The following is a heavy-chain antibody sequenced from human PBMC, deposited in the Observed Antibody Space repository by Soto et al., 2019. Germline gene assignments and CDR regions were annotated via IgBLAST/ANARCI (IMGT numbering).Heavy chain of an antibody. J-gene: IGHJ4*02. CDR1: AFTFSNYA. CDR3: ATSRYSDSSGDFYDY. CDR2: IGGSGRTT. D-gene: IGHD3-22*01. Sequence: PGGSLRLSCAASAFTFSNYAMSWVRQAPGKGLEWVSGIGGSGRTTYYADSVKGRFTISRDHSNNTLFLQMNSLRAEDTAVYYCATSRYSDSSGDFYDYWGQGTLVTVSS. V-gene: IGHV3-23*01.